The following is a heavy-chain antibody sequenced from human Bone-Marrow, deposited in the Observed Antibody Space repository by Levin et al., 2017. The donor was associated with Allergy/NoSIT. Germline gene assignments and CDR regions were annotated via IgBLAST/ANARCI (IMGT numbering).Heavy chain of an antibody. CDR2: INTNTGNP. J-gene: IGHJ5*02. CDR1: GYTFTSYA. D-gene: IGHD2-2*01. CDR3: ARVNGIVVVPAAMGINWFDP. Sequence: ASVKVSCKASGYTFTSYAMNWVRQAPGQGLEWMGWINTNTGNPTYAQGFTGRFVFSLDTSVSTAYLQISSLKAEDTAVYYCARVNGIVVVPAAMGINWFDPWGQGTLVTVSS. V-gene: IGHV7-4-1*02.